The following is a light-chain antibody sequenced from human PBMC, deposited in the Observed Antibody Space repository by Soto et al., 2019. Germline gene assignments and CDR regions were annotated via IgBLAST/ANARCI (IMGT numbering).Light chain of an antibody. CDR1: QSVTNSY. Sequence: EIVLTQSPGTLSLSPGERATLSCRASQSVTNSYLAWYQQKPGQAPRLFIYDASRRATGIPDRFSGSGSGTDFTLTFSRLQPEDFAVYYCQQYGRSLTFGGGTKVETK. CDR2: DAS. J-gene: IGKJ4*01. CDR3: QQYGRSLT. V-gene: IGKV3-20*01.